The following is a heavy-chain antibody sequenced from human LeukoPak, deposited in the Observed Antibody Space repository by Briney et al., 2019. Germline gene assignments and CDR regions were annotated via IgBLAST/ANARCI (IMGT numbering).Heavy chain of an antibody. CDR3: ARSRAAGTPFDY. D-gene: IGHD6-13*01. V-gene: IGHV3-11*06. CDR2: ISSSSSYT. J-gene: IGHJ4*02. Sequence: GGSLRLSCAASRFTFSDYYMSWIRQAPGKGLEWVSYISSSSSYTNYADSVKGRFTISRDNAKNSLYLQMNSLRAEDTAVYYCARSRAAGTPFDYWGQGTLVTVSS. CDR1: RFTFSDYY.